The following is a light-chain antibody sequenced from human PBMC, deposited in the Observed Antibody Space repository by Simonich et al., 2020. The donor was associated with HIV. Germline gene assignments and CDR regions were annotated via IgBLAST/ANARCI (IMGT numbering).Light chain of an antibody. Sequence: QSALTQPASVFGSPGQSLTISCTGTSSDVGGYNYVSWYQHHPGKAPKLMIYDVSKRPSGVSNRISGSKSGNTASLTISGLQAEDEADYYGCSYAGSSTWVFGGGTKLTVL. CDR3: CSYAGSSTWV. CDR1: SSDVGGYNY. CDR2: DVS. J-gene: IGLJ3*02. V-gene: IGLV2-14*03.